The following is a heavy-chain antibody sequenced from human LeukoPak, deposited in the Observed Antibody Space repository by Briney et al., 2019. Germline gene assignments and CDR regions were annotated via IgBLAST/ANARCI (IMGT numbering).Heavy chain of an antibody. J-gene: IGHJ4*02. CDR1: GFTFDDYA. CDR3: AKDRSSSWYYFDY. CDR2: ISWNSGGI. V-gene: IGHV3-9*01. D-gene: IGHD6-13*01. Sequence: PGGSLRLSCAASGFTFDDYAMHWVRQAPGKGLEWVSGISWNSGGIGYADSVEGRFTISRDNAKNSLYLQMNSLRAEDTALYYCAKDRSSSWYYFDYWGQGTLVTVSS.